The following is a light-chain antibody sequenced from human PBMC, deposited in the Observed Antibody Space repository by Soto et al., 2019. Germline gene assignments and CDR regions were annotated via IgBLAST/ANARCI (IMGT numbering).Light chain of an antibody. CDR1: QSVSSY. J-gene: IGKJ1*01. Sequence: EIVLTQSPATLSLSPGERATLSCRASQSVSSYLAWYQQKPGQAPRLLIYDASNRATGIPARFSGSGSGTDFTITISSLELEDFVVYYCQQRSNWPPTFGQGTKVEIK. V-gene: IGKV3-11*01. CDR2: DAS. CDR3: QQRSNWPPT.